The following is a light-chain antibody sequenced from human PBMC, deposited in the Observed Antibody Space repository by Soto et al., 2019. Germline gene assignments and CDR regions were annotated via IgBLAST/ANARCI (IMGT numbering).Light chain of an antibody. CDR1: SSDVGGYNY. Sequence: QSALTQPHSASGSPGQSVTISCTGTSSDVGGYNYVSWYQQHPGKAPKLMIYEVSKRPSGVPDRFSGSKSGNTASLTVSGLQAEDDADYYCSSYAVSNSLVFGGGTKLTV. V-gene: IGLV2-8*01. J-gene: IGLJ2*01. CDR3: SSYAVSNSLV. CDR2: EVS.